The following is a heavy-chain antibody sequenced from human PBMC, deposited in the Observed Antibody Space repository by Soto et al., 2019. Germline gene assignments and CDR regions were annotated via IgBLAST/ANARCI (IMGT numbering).Heavy chain of an antibody. V-gene: IGHV1-46*01. J-gene: IGHJ6*02. CDR1: GYTFTSYY. D-gene: IGHD6-19*01. Sequence: ASVKASCKASGYTFTSYYMHWVRQAPGQGLEWMGIINPSGGSTSYAQKFQGRVTMTRDTSTSTVYMELSSLRSEDTAVYYCARDPHLFEEFSGIAVAGTRVGYYGMDVWGQGTTVTV. CDR2: INPSGGST. CDR3: ARDPHLFEEFSGIAVAGTRVGYYGMDV.